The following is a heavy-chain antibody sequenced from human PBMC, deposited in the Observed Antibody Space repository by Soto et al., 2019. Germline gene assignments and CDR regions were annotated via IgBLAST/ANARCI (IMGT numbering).Heavy chain of an antibody. CDR3: AKDLYTSGWSTWFDH. J-gene: IGHJ5*02. D-gene: IGHD6-19*01. V-gene: IGHV3-23*01. CDR1: GFTFSSYA. Sequence: XGSLRLSCAAAGFTFSSYAMTWVRQAPGKGLEWVSDISAGGGSTYYADSVKGRFTVSKDKSKNTLNLQMNNLRAEDTAVYYCAKDLYTSGWSTWFDHRGQGPLVTVSS. CDR2: ISAGGGST.